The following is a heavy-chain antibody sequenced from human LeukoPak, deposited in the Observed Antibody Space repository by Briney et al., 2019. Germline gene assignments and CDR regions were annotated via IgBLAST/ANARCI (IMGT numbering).Heavy chain of an antibody. Sequence: GRSLRLSCAASGFTFSSYGMHWVRQAPGKGLESVAVISYDGSNKYYADSVKGRFTISRDNSKNTLYLQMNSLRAEDTAVYYCASDIVVVPAKPLVDYWGQGTLVTVSS. CDR3: ASDIVVVPAKPLVDY. D-gene: IGHD2-2*01. CDR1: GFTFSSYG. CDR2: ISYDGSNK. V-gene: IGHV3-30*03. J-gene: IGHJ4*02.